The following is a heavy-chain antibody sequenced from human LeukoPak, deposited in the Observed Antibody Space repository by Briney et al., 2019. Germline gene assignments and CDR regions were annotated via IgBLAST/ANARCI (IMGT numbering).Heavy chain of an antibody. CDR1: GYTFTSYG. Sequence: GASVKVSCKASGYTFTSYGISWVRQAPGQGLEWMGWISAYNGNTNYAQRLQGRVTMTTDTSTSTAYMELRSLRSDDTAVYYCARDLYHYDFWSGYYPHAFDIRGQGTMVTVSS. D-gene: IGHD3-3*01. J-gene: IGHJ3*02. CDR2: ISAYNGNT. V-gene: IGHV1-18*01. CDR3: ARDLYHYDFWSGYYPHAFDI.